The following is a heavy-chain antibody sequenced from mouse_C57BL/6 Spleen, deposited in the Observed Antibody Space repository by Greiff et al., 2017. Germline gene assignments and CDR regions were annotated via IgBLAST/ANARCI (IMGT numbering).Heavy chain of an antibody. CDR3: ARGDPSFAY. J-gene: IGHJ3*01. CDR2: IDPSDSYT. CDR1: GYTFTSYW. V-gene: IGHV1-69*01. Sequence: QVQLQQPGAELVMPGASVKLSCKASGYTFTSYWMHWVKQRPGQGLEWIGEIDPSDSYTNYNQKFKGKSTLTVDKSSSTAYMQPSSLTSEDSAVYYCARGDPSFAYWGQGTLVTVSA.